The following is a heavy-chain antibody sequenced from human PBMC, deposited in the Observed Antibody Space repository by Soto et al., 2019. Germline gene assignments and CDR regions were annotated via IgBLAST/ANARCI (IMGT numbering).Heavy chain of an antibody. Sequence: QVQLVESGGGVVQPGRSLRLSCAASGFTFSSYGMHWVRQAPGKGLEWVAVISYDGSNKYYADSVKGRFTISRDNSKNTLYMHMNSLIAEDTGVYYCALSEWLRNELDYLGQGTLVTVFS. J-gene: IGHJ4*02. CDR2: ISYDGSNK. D-gene: IGHD5-12*01. CDR1: GFTFSSYG. CDR3: ALSEWLRNELDY. V-gene: IGHV3-30*03.